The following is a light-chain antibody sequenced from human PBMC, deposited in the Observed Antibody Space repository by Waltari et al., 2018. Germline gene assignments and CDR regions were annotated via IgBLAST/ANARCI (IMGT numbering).Light chain of an antibody. J-gene: IGKJ4*01. CDR1: QSVSSSY. Sequence: EIVLTQSPGTLSLSPGERATLSCRASQSVSSSYLAWYQQKPGHAPRLLIYGASSRATGIPDRFSGSGSGTDFTFTISRLEPEDFAVYYCQQYGSSSLTFGGGTKVEIK. CDR3: QQYGSSSLT. CDR2: GAS. V-gene: IGKV3-20*01.